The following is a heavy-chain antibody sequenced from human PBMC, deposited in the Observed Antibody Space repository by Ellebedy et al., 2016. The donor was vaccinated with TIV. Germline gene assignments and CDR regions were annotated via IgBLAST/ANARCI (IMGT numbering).Heavy chain of an antibody. D-gene: IGHD5-18*01. V-gene: IGHV3-15*07. Sequence: GESLKISCAASGFTFSNAWMNWVRQAPGKGLEWVGRIKSKTDGGTTDYAAPVKGRFTISRDDSKNTLYLQMNSLKTEDTAVYYCTTEIGIQLWFYCWGQGTLVTVSS. J-gene: IGHJ4*02. CDR3: TTEIGIQLWFYC. CDR1: GFTFSNAW. CDR2: IKSKTDGGTT.